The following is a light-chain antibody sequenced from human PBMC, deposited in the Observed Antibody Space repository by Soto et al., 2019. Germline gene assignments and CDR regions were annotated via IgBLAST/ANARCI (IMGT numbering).Light chain of an antibody. CDR3: QQSYNTPYT. J-gene: IGKJ2*01. V-gene: IGKV1-39*01. Sequence: DIQMTQSPSSLSASVGDRVTITCRASQSISSYLNWYQQKPGKAPKLLIYGASTLQSGVPPRFSGSASGTDFTLTISNLQPEDFATYYCQQSYNTPYTFGQGTKLEIK. CDR2: GAS. CDR1: QSISSY.